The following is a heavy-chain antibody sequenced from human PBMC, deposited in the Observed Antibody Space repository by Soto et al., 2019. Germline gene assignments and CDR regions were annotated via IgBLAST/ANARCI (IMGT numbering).Heavy chain of an antibody. CDR1: GFSFTGYY. CDR2: INAHSGGT. Sequence: ASVKVSCKASGFSFTGYYIHWLRQAPGQGLEWMGWINAHSGGTEYAQKFQGRVTMTRDTSISTAYVEVSSVKSDDTAMYYCARDGNFAFRGYSFAFDLWGQGTLVTVSS. CDR3: ARDGNFAFRGYSFAFDL. V-gene: IGHV1-2*02. D-gene: IGHD5-18*01. J-gene: IGHJ4*02.